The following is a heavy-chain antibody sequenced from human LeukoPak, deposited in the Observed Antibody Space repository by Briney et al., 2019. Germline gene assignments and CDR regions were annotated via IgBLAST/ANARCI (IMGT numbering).Heavy chain of an antibody. V-gene: IGHV3-30*18. D-gene: IGHD1-26*01. CDR3: AKDLARWELLVDY. Sequence: GRSLGLSCAASGFTFSSYGMHWVRQAPGKGLEWVAVISYDGSNKYYADSVKGRFTISRDNSKNTLYLQMNSLRAEDTAVYYCAKDLARWELLVDYWGQGTLVTVSS. CDR1: GFTFSSYG. CDR2: ISYDGSNK. J-gene: IGHJ4*02.